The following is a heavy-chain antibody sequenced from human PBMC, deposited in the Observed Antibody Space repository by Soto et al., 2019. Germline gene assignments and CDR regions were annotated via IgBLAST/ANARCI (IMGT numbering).Heavy chain of an antibody. V-gene: IGHV3-15*07. CDR2: VKTKADGGTT. J-gene: IGHJ4*02. CDR3: TTLGPS. Sequence: EVQLGESGGGLVKPGGSLRLSCVASGYNFSDAWMNWVRQAPGKGLEWVGHVKTKADGGTTDYAASVKGRFIVSRDDSTNTLYLQMNSLKSEDTAVYYCTTLGPSWGQGTQVVVSS. CDR1: GYNFSDAW.